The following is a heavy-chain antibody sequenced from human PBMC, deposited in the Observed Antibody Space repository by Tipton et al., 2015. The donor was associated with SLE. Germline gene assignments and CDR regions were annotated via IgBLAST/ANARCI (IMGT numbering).Heavy chain of an antibody. CDR1: GFAFSRTW. Sequence: SLRLSCVASGFAFSRTWMTWVRQTPGKGLEWVASINPDGSEGNYLDSVEGRFTISRDNAMKSLYLQMNSLRAEDTAMYYCARDAPTSAVAGPLDWFDPWGRGTRVSVSS. V-gene: IGHV3-7*04. CDR2: INPDGSEG. CDR3: ARDAPTSAVAGPLDWFDP. D-gene: IGHD6-19*01. J-gene: IGHJ5*02.